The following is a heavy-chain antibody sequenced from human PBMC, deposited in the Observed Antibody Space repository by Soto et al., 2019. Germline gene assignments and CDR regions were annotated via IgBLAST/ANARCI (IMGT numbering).Heavy chain of an antibody. CDR2: ISWDGGST. V-gene: IGHV3-43*01. Sequence: GGSLRLSCAASGFTFDDYTMHWVRQAPGKGLEWVSLISWDGGSTYYADSVKGRFTISRDNSKNSLYLQMNSLRTEDTALYYCAKDRGDGYNPEKYYFDYWGQGTLVTVSS. J-gene: IGHJ4*02. CDR1: GFTFDDYT. D-gene: IGHD5-12*01. CDR3: AKDRGDGYNPEKYYFDY.